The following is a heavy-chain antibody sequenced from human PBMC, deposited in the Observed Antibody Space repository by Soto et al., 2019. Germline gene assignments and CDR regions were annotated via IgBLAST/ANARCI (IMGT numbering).Heavy chain of an antibody. V-gene: IGHV4-39*07. D-gene: IGHD2-2*01. CDR3: AAATLPGARFYGMDV. CDR1: GGSVSSGSYY. J-gene: IGHJ6*02. Sequence: SETLSLTCTVSGGSVSSGSYYWFCIRQPPGKGLQWIGGLSQNGGTYRNPSLRSRVTLSVDTSKNQFSLKLTSVTAADAAVYYCAAATLPGARFYGMDVWGQGSTVTVSS. CDR2: LSQNGGT.